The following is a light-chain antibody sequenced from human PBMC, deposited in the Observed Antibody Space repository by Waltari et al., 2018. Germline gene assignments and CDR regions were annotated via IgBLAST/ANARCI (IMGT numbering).Light chain of an antibody. V-gene: IGLV2-14*01. CDR1: SSDVGGHDY. CDR2: VVS. CDR3: SSYTSINTFV. J-gene: IGLJ1*01. Sequence: QSALTQPASVSGSPGQSITISCTGTSSDVGGHDYVSWYQQHPGKAPKLLIYVVSKRPSWVSDRFSGAKSGNTASLTISGLQAEDEADYYCSSYTSINTFVFGTGTKVTVL.